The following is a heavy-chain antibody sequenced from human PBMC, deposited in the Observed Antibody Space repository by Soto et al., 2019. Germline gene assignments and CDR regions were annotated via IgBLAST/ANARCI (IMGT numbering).Heavy chain of an antibody. CDR3: ARVYYYDSSGYREPFDY. J-gene: IGHJ4*02. D-gene: IGHD3-22*01. CDR2: INHSGST. V-gene: IGHV4-34*01. Sequence: SETLSLTCAVYGGSFSGYYWSWIRQPPGKGLEWIGEINHSGSTNYNPSLKSRVTISVDTSKNQFSLKLSSVTAADTAVYYCARVYYYDSSGYREPFDYWCQGTLV. CDR1: GGSFSGYY.